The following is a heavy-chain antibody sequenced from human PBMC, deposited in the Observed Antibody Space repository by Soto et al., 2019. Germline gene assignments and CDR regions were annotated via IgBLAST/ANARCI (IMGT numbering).Heavy chain of an antibody. V-gene: IGHV2-5*01. CDR3: AHRRDTMVRGGLLYGMDV. J-gene: IGHJ6*02. D-gene: IGHD3-10*01. CDR2: IYWNDDK. Sequence: SGPTLVNPTQTLTLTCTFSGFSLSTSGVGVGWIRQPPGKALEWLALIYWNDDKRYSPSLKSRLTITKDTSKNQVVLTMTNMDPVDTAAYYCAHRRDTMVRGGLLYGMDVWGQGT. CDR1: GFSLSTSGVG.